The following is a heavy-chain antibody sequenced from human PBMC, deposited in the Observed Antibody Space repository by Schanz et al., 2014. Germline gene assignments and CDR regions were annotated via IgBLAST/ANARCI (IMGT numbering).Heavy chain of an antibody. D-gene: IGHD2-2*01. CDR1: GFTFSDSW. J-gene: IGHJ4*02. V-gene: IGHV3-74*01. Sequence: DARLVDSGGGLVQSGRSLRLSCAASGFTFSDSWMHWVRQAPGKGLVWVSRTSHDGSFTTFADSVKGRFTISRDNAKNTLYLQMNSLRVEDTALYYCARDRSNNFDYWGQGTLVTVSS. CDR3: ARDRSNNFDY. CDR2: TSHDGSFT.